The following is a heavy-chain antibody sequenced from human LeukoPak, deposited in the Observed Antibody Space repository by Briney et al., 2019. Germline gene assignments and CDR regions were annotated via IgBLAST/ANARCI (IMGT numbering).Heavy chain of an antibody. D-gene: IGHD6-19*01. CDR2: IIPILGIA. J-gene: IGHJ4*02. V-gene: IGHV1-69*04. CDR3: ASRDSSGRVASDY. CDR1: GGTFSSYD. Sequence: ASVKVSCKASGGTFSSYDISWVRQAPGQGLEWMGRIIPILGIANYAQKFQGRVTITADKSTSTAYMELSSLRSEDTAVYYCASRDSSGRVASDYWGQGTLVTVSS.